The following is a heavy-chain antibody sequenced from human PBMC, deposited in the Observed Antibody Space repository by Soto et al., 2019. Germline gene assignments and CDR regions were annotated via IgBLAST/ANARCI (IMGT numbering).Heavy chain of an antibody. D-gene: IGHD3-22*01. CDR2: IYSDGKT. CDR1: VITVSTNY. V-gene: IGHV3-53*01. CDR3: ARDGGGGYYDSSGYVAV. Sequence: GGALRLSCAASVITVSTNYMSWVRQAPGKGLEWVSVIYSDGKTYYADSVKGRFTISRDNSKNTVSLQMNSLRGEDTAVYYCARDGGGGYYDSSGYVAVWGQGTLVTVSS. J-gene: IGHJ4*02.